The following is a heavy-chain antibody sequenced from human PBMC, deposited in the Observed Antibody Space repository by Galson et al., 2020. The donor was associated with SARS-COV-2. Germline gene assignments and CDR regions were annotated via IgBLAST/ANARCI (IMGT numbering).Heavy chain of an antibody. J-gene: IGHJ3*02. D-gene: IGHD6-13*01. Sequence: SQTLSLTCAISGDSVSSHSAAWNCIRQSPTSGLEWLGRTYYRPQGSTDYAVSVKSRITITPDTSKNQFSLQLNSVTPEDTGMYYCAGRVAGAGSLHIWGQGTMVIVSS. V-gene: IGHV6-1*01. CDR3: AGRVAGAGSLHI. CDR1: GDSVSSHSAA. CDR2: TYYRPQGST.